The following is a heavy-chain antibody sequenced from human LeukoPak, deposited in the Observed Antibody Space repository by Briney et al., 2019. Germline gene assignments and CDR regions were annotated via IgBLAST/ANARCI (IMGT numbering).Heavy chain of an antibody. Sequence: SVKVSCKASGGTFSSYAISWVRQAPGQGLEWMGRIIPIFGTANYAQKFQGRVTITTDESTSTAYMELSSLRSEDTAVYYCARSVSSGWYREFDYWGQGTLVTVSS. CDR1: GGTFSSYA. CDR3: ARSVSSGWYREFDY. CDR2: IIPIFGTA. D-gene: IGHD6-19*01. V-gene: IGHV1-69*05. J-gene: IGHJ4*02.